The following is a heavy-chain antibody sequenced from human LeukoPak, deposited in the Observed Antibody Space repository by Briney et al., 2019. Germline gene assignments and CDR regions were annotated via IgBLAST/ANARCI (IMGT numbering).Heavy chain of an antibody. Sequence: GGSLRLSCAASGFTFSSSAMSWVRQAPGKGLEWVSALSGPGGATYYADSVKGRFTISRDNSKNTLYVQMNSLRAEDTAVYYCAKSHLYSSSPNYFDYWGQGTLVTVSA. D-gene: IGHD6-13*01. V-gene: IGHV3-23*01. CDR2: LSGPGGAT. CDR1: GFTFSSSA. J-gene: IGHJ4*02. CDR3: AKSHLYSSSPNYFDY.